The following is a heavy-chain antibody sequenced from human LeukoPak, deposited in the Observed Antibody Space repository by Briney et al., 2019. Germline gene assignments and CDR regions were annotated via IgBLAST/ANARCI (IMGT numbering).Heavy chain of an antibody. J-gene: IGHJ4*02. CDR1: GGSISSYY. Sequence: SETLSLTCTVSGGSISSYYWSWIRQPPGKGLEWIGYIYYSGSTNYNPSLKSRVTISVDTSKNQFSLKLSSVTAADTAVYYCARSYRSTAMVSWTDYWGQGTLVTVSS. V-gene: IGHV4-59*08. CDR3: ARSYRSTAMVSWTDY. CDR2: IYYSGST. D-gene: IGHD5-18*01.